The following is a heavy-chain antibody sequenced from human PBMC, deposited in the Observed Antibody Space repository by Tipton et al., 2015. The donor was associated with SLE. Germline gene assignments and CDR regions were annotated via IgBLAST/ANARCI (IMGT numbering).Heavy chain of an antibody. Sequence: TLSLTCTVSGGSISSGTYYWSWIRQFPGKGLEWIGEINHSGRTNYNPSLKSRVTISVDTSKNQFSLKLSSVNAADTAVYYCARDDGIVVDSAFDIWGQGTMVTVSS. CDR1: GGSISSGTYY. CDR2: INHSGRT. CDR3: ARDDGIVVDSAFDI. D-gene: IGHD3-22*01. J-gene: IGHJ3*02. V-gene: IGHV4-39*07.